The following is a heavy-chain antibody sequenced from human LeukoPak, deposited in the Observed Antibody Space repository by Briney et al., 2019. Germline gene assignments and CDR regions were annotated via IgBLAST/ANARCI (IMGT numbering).Heavy chain of an antibody. Sequence: QPGGSLRLSCAASGFTFSSYAMHWVRQAPGKGLEYVSAISSNGGSTYYANSVKGRFTISRDNSKNTLYLQMGSLRAEDMAMYYCARDGDGNYYDSSGYQYQYYFDYWGQGTLVTVSS. D-gene: IGHD3-22*01. CDR3: ARDGDGNYYDSSGYQYQYYFDY. J-gene: IGHJ4*02. CDR1: GFTFSSYA. CDR2: ISSNGGST. V-gene: IGHV3-64*01.